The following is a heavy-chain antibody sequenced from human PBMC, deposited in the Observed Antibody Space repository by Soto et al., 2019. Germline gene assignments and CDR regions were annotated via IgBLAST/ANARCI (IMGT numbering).Heavy chain of an antibody. D-gene: IGHD6-25*01. CDR3: AKDSSAAFDY. Sequence: VQLLESGGGLVQPGGSLRLSCAASGFTFNNYAMSWVRQAPGKGLEWVAVISHDGSNQFYAESVKGRFTISRDNSKNMLYLQMNSLRADDSAVYFCAKDSSAAFDYWGQGTVVTVSS. J-gene: IGHJ4*02. CDR1: GFTFNNYA. V-gene: IGHV3-30*18. CDR2: ISHDGSNQ.